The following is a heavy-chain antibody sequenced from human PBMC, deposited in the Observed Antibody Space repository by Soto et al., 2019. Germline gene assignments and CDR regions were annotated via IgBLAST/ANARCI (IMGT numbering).Heavy chain of an antibody. CDR1: GGTFSSYP. Sequence: QVQLVQSGAEVKKPGSSVKVSCKASGGTFSSYPISWVRQAPGQGLEWMGRIIPILGIANYAQKFQGRVTITADKSTSTAYMELSIIGSEDTAADYCASRYCSGGSCPEYFDYWGQGTLVTVSS. CDR2: IIPILGIA. CDR3: ASRYCSGGSCPEYFDY. D-gene: IGHD2-15*01. V-gene: IGHV1-69*02. J-gene: IGHJ4*02.